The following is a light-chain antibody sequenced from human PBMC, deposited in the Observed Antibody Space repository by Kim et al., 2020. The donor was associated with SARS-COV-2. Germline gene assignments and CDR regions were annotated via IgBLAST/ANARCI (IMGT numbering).Light chain of an antibody. J-gene: IGKJ2*02. CDR3: QQSYSTPRT. Sequence: SASVGDRVTITCRASQSISSYLNWYQQRPGKAPKLLIFAASSLQSGVPSRFSGSGSGTDFTLTISSLQPEDFATYYCQQSYSTPRTFGQGTKLEI. V-gene: IGKV1-39*01. CDR1: QSISSY. CDR2: AAS.